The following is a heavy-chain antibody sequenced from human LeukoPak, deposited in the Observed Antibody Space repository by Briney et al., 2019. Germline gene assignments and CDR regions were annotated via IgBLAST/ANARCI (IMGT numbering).Heavy chain of an antibody. J-gene: IGHJ6*02. CDR3: ARGYGDYSVDYYYYYGTDV. CDR1: GFTFSSYW. D-gene: IGHD4-17*01. Sequence: PGGSLRLSCAASGFTFSSYWMSWVRQAPGKGLEWVANIKQDGSEKYYVDSVKGRFTISRDNAKNSLYLQMNSLRAEDTAVYYCARGYGDYSVDYYYYYGTDVWGQGTTVTVSS. CDR2: IKQDGSEK. V-gene: IGHV3-7*01.